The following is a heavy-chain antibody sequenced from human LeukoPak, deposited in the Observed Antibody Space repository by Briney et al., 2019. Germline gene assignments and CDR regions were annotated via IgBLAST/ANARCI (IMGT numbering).Heavy chain of an antibody. CDR2: IYGDGST. Sequence: GGSLRLSCAASGFTVSSNYMSWVRQAPGKGLEWISVIYGDGSTYYADSVKGRFTISRDNSKNTLYLQMNSLRAEDTAVYYCARESGTTTMVRGVVDYWGQGTLATVSS. V-gene: IGHV3-66*01. CDR3: ARESGTTTMVRGVVDY. D-gene: IGHD3-10*01. CDR1: GFTVSSNY. J-gene: IGHJ4*02.